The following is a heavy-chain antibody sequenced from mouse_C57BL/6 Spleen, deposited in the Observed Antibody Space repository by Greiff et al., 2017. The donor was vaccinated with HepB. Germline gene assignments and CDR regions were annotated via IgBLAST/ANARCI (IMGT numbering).Heavy chain of an antibody. CDR2: IYPGSGST. CDR1: GYTFTSYW. J-gene: IGHJ1*03. CDR3: ARRDYYGSSDRYFDV. Sequence: QVQLQQPGAELVKPGASVKMSCKASGYTFTSYWITWVKQRPGQGLEWIGDIYPGSGSTNYNEKFKSKATLTVDTSSSTAYMQLSSLTSEDSAVYYCARRDYYGSSDRYFDVWGTGTTVTVSS. V-gene: IGHV1-55*01. D-gene: IGHD1-1*01.